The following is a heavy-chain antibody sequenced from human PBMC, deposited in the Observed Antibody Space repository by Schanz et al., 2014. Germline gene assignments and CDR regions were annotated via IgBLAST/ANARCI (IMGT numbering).Heavy chain of an antibody. V-gene: IGHV3-48*04. D-gene: IGHD5-18*01. CDR3: VRVSFADPRLYRGMDRDIDY. Sequence: EVQLVESGGGLVQPGGSLRLSCTASGFTFSDYWMSWVRQAPGKGLEWVSSISGDHRNTFYADSVKGRFTISRDNAKKSMYLQMNNLRAEDTAVYYCVRVSFADPRLYRGMDRDIDYWGQGTLVTVSS. CDR1: GFTFSDYW. J-gene: IGHJ4*02. CDR2: ISGDHRNT.